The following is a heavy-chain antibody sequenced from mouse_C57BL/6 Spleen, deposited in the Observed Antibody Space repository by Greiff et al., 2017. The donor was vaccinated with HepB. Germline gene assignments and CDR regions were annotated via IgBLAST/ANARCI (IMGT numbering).Heavy chain of an antibody. CDR3: ARDLTGTRYFDV. CDR1: GYTFTDYN. V-gene: IGHV1-18*01. CDR2: INPNNGGT. J-gene: IGHJ1*03. Sequence: VQLQHSGPELVKPGASVKIPCKASGYTFTDYNMDWVKQSHGKSLEWIGDINPNNGGTIYNQKFKGKATLTVDKSSSTAYMELRSLTSEDTAVYYCARDLTGTRYFDVWGTGTTVTVSS. D-gene: IGHD4-1*01.